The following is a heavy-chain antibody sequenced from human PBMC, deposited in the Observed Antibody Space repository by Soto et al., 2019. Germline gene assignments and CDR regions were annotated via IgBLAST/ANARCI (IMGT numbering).Heavy chain of an antibody. CDR3: ARADCRGDCLYYYYGMDV. CDR1: GGSFSGYY. V-gene: IGHV4-34*01. D-gene: IGHD2-21*02. Sequence: QVQVQQWGAGLLKPSETLSLTCAVYGGSFSGYYWSWIRQPPGKGLEWIGEINHSGSRNYNPSLKSRVTISVDTSKNQFSLKLSSVTAADTAVYYCARADCRGDCLYYYYGMDVWGQGTTVTVSS. J-gene: IGHJ6*02. CDR2: INHSGSR.